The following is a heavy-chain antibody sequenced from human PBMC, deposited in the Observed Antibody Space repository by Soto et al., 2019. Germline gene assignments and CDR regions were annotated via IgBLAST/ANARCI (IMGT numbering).Heavy chain of an antibody. CDR2: IWYDGSNK. CDR1: GFTFSSYG. J-gene: IGHJ5*02. CDR3: ARDKKGGLYDILTGYDGSGWFDP. D-gene: IGHD3-9*01. V-gene: IGHV3-33*01. Sequence: PGGSLRLSCAASGFTFSSYGMHWVRQAPGKGLEWVAVIWYDGSNKYYADSVKGRFTISRDNSKNTLYLQMNSLRAEDTAVYYCARDKKGGLYDILTGYDGSGWFDPWGQGTLVTVSS.